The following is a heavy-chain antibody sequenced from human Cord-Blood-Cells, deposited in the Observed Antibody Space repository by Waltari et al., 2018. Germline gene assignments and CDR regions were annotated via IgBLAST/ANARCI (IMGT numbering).Heavy chain of an antibody. J-gene: IGHJ3*02. CDR2: IYYSGST. CDR1: GGSISSSSYS. Sequence: QLQLQESGPGLVKPSETLSLTCTVSGGSISSSSYSWGWLRQPPGKGLEWIGSIYYSGSTYYNPSLKSRVTISVETSKNQFSLKLSSVTAADTAVYYCARMGDYAFDIWGQGTMVTVSS. CDR3: ARMGDYAFDI. D-gene: IGHD3-16*01. V-gene: IGHV4-39*01.